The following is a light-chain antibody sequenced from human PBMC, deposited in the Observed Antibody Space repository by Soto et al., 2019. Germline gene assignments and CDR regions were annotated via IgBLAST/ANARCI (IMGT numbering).Light chain of an antibody. V-gene: IGLV8-61*01. CDR2: NTT. J-gene: IGLJ1*01. CDR1: SGSVSTSYY. CDR3: CSYAGSCYV. Sequence: QTVVTQEPSFSVSPGGTVILTCGLTSGSVSTSYYPSWYQQSPGLAPRTLIYNTTTRSSGVPDRCSGSKSGNTASLTISGLQAEDEADYYCCSYAGSCYVFGTGTKLTVL.